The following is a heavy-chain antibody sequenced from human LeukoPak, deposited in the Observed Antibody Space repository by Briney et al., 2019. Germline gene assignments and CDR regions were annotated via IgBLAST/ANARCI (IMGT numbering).Heavy chain of an antibody. CDR1: GFTFSSYA. J-gene: IGHJ4*02. D-gene: IGHD3-10*01. CDR3: ARDLGV. CDR2: ISYDGSNK. Sequence: GGSLRLSCAASGFTFSSYAMHWVRQAPGKGLEWVAVISYDGSNKYYADSVKGRFTISRDNSKNTLYLQMNSLRAEDTAVYYCARDLGVWGQGTLVTVSS. V-gene: IGHV3-30-3*01.